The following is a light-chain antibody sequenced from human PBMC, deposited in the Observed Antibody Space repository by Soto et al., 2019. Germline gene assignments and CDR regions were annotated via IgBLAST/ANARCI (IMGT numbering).Light chain of an antibody. V-gene: IGLV1-40*01. CDR1: SSNIGSTYD. CDR2: GNT. J-gene: IGLJ1*01. CDR3: QSYDDSLSVHYV. Sequence: QSVLTQPPSVSWAPGQRVTISCTGSSSNIGSTYDVQWYQQLPGTAPKLLIHGNTDRPSGVPDRFSGSKSGTSASLAITGLQADDEADYYCQSYDDSLSVHYVFGTGTKVT.